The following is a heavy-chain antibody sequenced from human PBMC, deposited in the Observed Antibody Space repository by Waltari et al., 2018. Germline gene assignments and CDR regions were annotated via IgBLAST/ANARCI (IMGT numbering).Heavy chain of an antibody. D-gene: IGHD6-19*01. Sequence: EVHLVQSGAEVKRPGATVKISCKASGSTFTEYYLHWVRQAPGNGLEWMGHVDPEDGETEISDKFQGRVAMTADTSTETAYIEVRSLTSDDMAVYYCATKMSDQWLREWGQGTLVTVSS. V-gene: IGHV1-69-2*01. CDR2: VDPEDGET. J-gene: IGHJ1*01. CDR3: ATKMSDQWLRE. CDR1: GSTFTEYY.